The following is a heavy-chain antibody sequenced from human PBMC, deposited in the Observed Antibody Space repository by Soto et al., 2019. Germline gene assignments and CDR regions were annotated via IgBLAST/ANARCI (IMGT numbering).Heavy chain of an antibody. D-gene: IGHD2-8*02. CDR3: ARGKVVDATCSKYHYMDV. CDR1: GGSFGFYY. J-gene: IGHJ6*03. V-gene: IGHV4-34*01. Sequence: QVQLQQWGAGLLKPSETLSLTCAVYGGSFGFYYWSWIRQSPGRGLEWIGEINHSGRANYNPSLKSRVTISLDTSKNQFSLKLNSVTAADTAIYYCARGKVVDATCSKYHYMDVWGKGTTVTVSS. CDR2: INHSGRA.